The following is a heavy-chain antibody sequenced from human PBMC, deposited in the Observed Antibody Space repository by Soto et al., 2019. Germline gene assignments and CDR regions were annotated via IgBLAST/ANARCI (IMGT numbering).Heavy chain of an antibody. J-gene: IGHJ3*02. CDR3: AKDYSGNDAFDI. Sequence: QVQLVESGGGVVQPGRSLRLSCAASGFTFSSYGMHWVGQAPGKGLEWVAVISYDGSNKYYADSVKGRFTISRDNSKNTLYLQMNSLSAEDMAVYYCAKDYSGNDAFDIWGQGTMVTVSS. D-gene: IGHD3-10*01. CDR1: GFTFSSYG. V-gene: IGHV3-30*18. CDR2: ISYDGSNK.